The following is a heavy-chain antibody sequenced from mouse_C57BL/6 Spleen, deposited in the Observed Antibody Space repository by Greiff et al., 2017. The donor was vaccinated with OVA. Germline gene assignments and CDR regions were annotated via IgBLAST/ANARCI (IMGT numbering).Heavy chain of an antibody. V-gene: IGHV1-82*01. CDR2: IYPGDGDT. Sequence: VQLQQSGPELVKPGASVKISCKASGYAFSSSWMNWVKQRPGQGLEWIGRIYPGDGDTNYNGKFKGKATLTADKSSSTAYMQLSSLTSEDSAVYFCARSEYYYDRAWFAYWGQGTLVTVSA. J-gene: IGHJ3*01. D-gene: IGHD2-4*01. CDR3: ARSEYYYDRAWFAY. CDR1: GYAFSSSW.